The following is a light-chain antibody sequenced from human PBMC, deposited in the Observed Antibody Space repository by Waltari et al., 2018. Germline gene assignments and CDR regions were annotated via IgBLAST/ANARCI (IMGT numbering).Light chain of an antibody. CDR3: SSYGGSNNLI. CDR2: EVT. V-gene: IGLV2-8*01. Sequence: QSALTQPPSASGSPGQSVTISCTGTSSDVGGYNYVSWYQHLPGTAPKLMIYEVTQRPAGSPDGFSASMSGNTASLTVSGLQAEDEADYYCSSYGGSNNLIFGGGTKLTVL. J-gene: IGLJ2*01. CDR1: SSDVGGYNY.